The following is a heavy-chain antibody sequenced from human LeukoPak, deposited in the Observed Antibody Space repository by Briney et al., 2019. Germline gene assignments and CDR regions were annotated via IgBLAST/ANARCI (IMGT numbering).Heavy chain of an antibody. CDR3: ARAPMVRGVISRNNWFDP. D-gene: IGHD3-10*01. CDR1: GYTFTSYG. V-gene: IGHV1-18*04. J-gene: IGHJ5*02. CDR2: ISAYNGNT. Sequence: ASVKVSCKASGYTFTSYGISCVRQAPGQGLEWMGWISAYNGNTNYAQKLQGRVTMTTDTSTSTAYMELRSLRSDDTAVYYCARAPMVRGVISRNNWFDPWGQGTLVTVSS.